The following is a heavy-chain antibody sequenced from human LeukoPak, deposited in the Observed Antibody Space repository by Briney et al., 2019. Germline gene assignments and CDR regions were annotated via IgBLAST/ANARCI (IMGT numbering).Heavy chain of an antibody. CDR1: GDSVSSNSAT. V-gene: IGHV6-1*01. CDR3: ATGTYYYFGLDV. J-gene: IGHJ6*02. Sequence: SQTLSLTCAISGDSVSSNSATWNWIRQSPSRGLEWLGRTYYRSKWYKYYAVSVKGRITINPDTSKNQFSLQLNSVTPEDTAVYYCATGTYYYFGLDVWGQGTTVTVSS. CDR2: TYYRSKWYK. D-gene: IGHD1-1*01.